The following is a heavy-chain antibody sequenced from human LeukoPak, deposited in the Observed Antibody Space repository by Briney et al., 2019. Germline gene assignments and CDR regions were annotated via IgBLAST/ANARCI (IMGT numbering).Heavy chain of an antibody. V-gene: IGHV1-24*01. D-gene: IGHD3-9*01. J-gene: IGHJ4*02. Sequence: ASVKVSCKVSGYTRTELSMHWVRQAPGKGLEWMGGFDPEDGETIYAQKFQGRVTMTEDTSTDTAYMELSSLRSEDTAVYNCATAYDILTGLDYWGQGTLVTVSS. CDR1: GYTRTELS. CDR3: ATAYDILTGLDY. CDR2: FDPEDGET.